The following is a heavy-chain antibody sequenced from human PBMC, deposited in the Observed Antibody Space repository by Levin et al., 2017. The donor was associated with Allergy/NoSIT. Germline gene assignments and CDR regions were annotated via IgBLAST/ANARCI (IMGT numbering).Heavy chain of an antibody. CDR3: ARSPAGGLFDY. J-gene: IGHJ4*02. Sequence: LSLTCAASGFTFSDHYMDWVRQAPGKGLEWVGRSRNKAKSYTTEYAASVKGRFTISRDDSKNSRYLQMNSLKTEDTAVYYCARSPAGGLFDYWGQGALVTVSS. CDR2: SRNKAKSYTT. CDR1: GFTFSDHY. V-gene: IGHV3-72*01. D-gene: IGHD4-23*01.